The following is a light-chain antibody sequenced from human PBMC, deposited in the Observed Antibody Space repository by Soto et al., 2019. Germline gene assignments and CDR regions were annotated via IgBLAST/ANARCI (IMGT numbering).Light chain of an antibody. CDR2: DTS. CDR3: QQYNNWPPIP. Sequence: EVGRTQSAAALSVSPGERATLSCGASQSVSIKLAWYQQKPGQAPRLLIYDTSTRATGIPARFSGSGSGTEFTLTISSLQSEDFAVYYCQQYNNWPPIPFGQGTKVDI. CDR1: QSVSIK. J-gene: IGKJ1*01. V-gene: IGKV3-15*01.